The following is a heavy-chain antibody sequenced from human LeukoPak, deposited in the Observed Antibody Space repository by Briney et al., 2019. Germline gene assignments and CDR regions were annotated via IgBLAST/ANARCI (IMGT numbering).Heavy chain of an antibody. J-gene: IGHJ4*02. CDR3: ARVAYTDTAMGTVDY. CDR1: GGSISSGSYY. V-gene: IGHV4-61*02. D-gene: IGHD5-18*01. Sequence: SQTLSLTCTVSGGSISSGSYYWSWIRQPAGKGLEWIGRIYTSGSTNYNPSLKSRVTISVDTSKNQFSLKLSSVTAADTAVYYCARVAYTDTAMGTVDYWGQGTLVTVSS. CDR2: IYTSGST.